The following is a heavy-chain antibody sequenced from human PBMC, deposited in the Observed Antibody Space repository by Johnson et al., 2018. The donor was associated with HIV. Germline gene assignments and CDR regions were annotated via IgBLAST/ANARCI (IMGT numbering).Heavy chain of an antibody. V-gene: IGHV3-30*04. CDR1: GFTFSSYA. CDR2: ISYDGSNK. J-gene: IGHJ3*02. CDR3: AIALDSTVVTGPFDI. Sequence: QVQLVESGGGVVQPGRSLRLSCAASGFTFSSYAMHWVRQAPGKGLEWVAVISYDGSNKYYADSVKGRFTISRDNSKNTLYLQMNSLRDEDTAVYHCAIALDSTVVTGPFDIRGQGTMVTVSS. D-gene: IGHD5-18*01.